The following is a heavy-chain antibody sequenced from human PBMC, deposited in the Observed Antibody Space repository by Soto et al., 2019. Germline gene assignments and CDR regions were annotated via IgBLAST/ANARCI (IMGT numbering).Heavy chain of an antibody. CDR1: GFTFSSYA. D-gene: IGHD4-4*01. Sequence: QVQLVESGGGVVQPGRSLRLSGAASGFTFSSYAMHWVRQAPGKGLEWVAVISYDGSNKYYADSVKGRFTISRDNSKNTLYLQMNSLRAEDTAVYYCARPLWRDDYNWGYFDLWGRGTLVTVSS. J-gene: IGHJ2*01. V-gene: IGHV3-30-3*01. CDR2: ISYDGSNK. CDR3: ARPLWRDDYNWGYFDL.